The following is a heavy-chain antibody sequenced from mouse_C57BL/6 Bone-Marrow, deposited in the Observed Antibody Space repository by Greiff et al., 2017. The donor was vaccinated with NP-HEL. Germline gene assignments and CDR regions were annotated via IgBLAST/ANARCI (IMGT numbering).Heavy chain of an antibody. V-gene: IGHV1-81*01. J-gene: IGHJ3*01. D-gene: IGHD4-1*01. CDR3: AKEGLTPWFAY. CDR2: IYPRSGNS. Sequence: QVQLKESGAELARPGASVKLSCKASGYTFTSYGISWVKQRTGQGLEWIGEIYPRSGNSYSNEKFKGKATLTADKSSSTAYIELRSRTAEDAAVYCCAKEGLTPWFAYWGQGTLVTVSA. CDR1: GYTFTSYG.